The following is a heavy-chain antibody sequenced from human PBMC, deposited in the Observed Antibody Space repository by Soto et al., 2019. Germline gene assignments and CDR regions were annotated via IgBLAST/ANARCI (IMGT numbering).Heavy chain of an antibody. V-gene: IGHV3-23*01. J-gene: IGHJ4*02. Sequence: EVQLLESGGGLVQPGGSLRLSFAASGFTFSSYAMSWVRQAPGKGLEWVSAISSSGGSTDYADSVKGRFTISRDNSKNPLYLQMNSLRAEDTAVYYCAKFGSGYDFDYWGQGTLVTVSS. D-gene: IGHD5-12*01. CDR2: ISSSGGST. CDR3: AKFGSGYDFDY. CDR1: GFTFSSYA.